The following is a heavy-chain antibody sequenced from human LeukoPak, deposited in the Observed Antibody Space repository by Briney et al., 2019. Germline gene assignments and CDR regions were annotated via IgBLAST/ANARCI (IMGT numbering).Heavy chain of an antibody. V-gene: IGHV3-11*01. Sequence: NPGGSLRLSCAASGFIFSDYYMSWIRQAPGKGLEWVSYISHNGNTIYYADSVKGRFTISRDNAKNSLYLQMNSLRAEDTAVYYCARNEPPYYYGSGSYYRGGVYFDLWGRGTLVTVSS. CDR3: ARNEPPYYYGSGSYYRGGVYFDL. CDR2: ISHNGNTI. D-gene: IGHD3-10*01. CDR1: GFIFSDYY. J-gene: IGHJ2*01.